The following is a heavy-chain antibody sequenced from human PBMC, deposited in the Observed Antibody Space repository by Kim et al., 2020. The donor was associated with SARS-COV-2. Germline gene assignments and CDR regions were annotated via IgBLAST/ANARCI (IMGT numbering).Heavy chain of an antibody. CDR3: ARAMVRGVYGMDV. CDR2: ISSSSSYI. V-gene: IGHV3-21*01. Sequence: GGSLRLSCAASGFTFSSYSMNWVRQAPGKGLEWVSSISSSSSYIYYADSVKGRFTMSRDNAKNSLYLQMNSLRAEDTAVYYCARAMVRGVYGMDVWGQGTTVTVSS. J-gene: IGHJ6*02. D-gene: IGHD3-10*01. CDR1: GFTFSSYS.